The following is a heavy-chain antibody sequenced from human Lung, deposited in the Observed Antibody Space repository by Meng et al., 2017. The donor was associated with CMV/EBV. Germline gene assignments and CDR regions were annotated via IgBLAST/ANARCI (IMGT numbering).Heavy chain of an antibody. J-gene: IGHJ6*02. Sequence: GESLKISCAASGFTFSTHTMNWVRQAPGKGLEWVSSISSRSGSYIYYADSVKGRFTISRDNAKNSLYLQMNSLRAEDTAVYYCARGPPPHYYAMDVWGQGTTVTVSS. CDR3: ARGPPPHYYAMDV. CDR2: ISSRSGSYI. CDR1: GFTFSTHT. V-gene: IGHV3-21*01.